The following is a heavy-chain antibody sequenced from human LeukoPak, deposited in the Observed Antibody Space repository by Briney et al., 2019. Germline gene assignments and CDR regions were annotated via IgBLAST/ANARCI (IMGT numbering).Heavy chain of an antibody. D-gene: IGHD6-13*01. V-gene: IGHV3-9*01. Sequence: GRSLRLSCAASGFTFDDYAMHWARQAPGKGLEWVSGISWNSGSIGYADSVKGRFTISRDNAKNSLYLQMNSLRAEDTALYYCAKEVVAAAGTHYYYYMDVWGQGTTVTVSS. CDR2: ISWNSGSI. CDR1: GFTFDDYA. CDR3: AKEVVAAAGTHYYYYMDV. J-gene: IGHJ6*03.